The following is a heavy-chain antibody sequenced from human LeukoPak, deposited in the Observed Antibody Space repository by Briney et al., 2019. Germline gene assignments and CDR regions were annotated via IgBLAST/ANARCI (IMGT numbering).Heavy chain of an antibody. Sequence: GSLRLSCVASGFTFSSCAMSWVRQASGEGLEWVSGISSRGSSTSHADSVKGRYTISRDNSKNTLYLQMNSLRAEDTAVYYCAKGTQIYCNDIKCYPFDYWGQGTLVTVSS. CDR1: GFTFSSCA. CDR3: AKGTQIYCNDIKCYPFDY. V-gene: IGHV3-23*01. J-gene: IGHJ4*02. CDR2: ISSRGSST. D-gene: IGHD2/OR15-2a*01.